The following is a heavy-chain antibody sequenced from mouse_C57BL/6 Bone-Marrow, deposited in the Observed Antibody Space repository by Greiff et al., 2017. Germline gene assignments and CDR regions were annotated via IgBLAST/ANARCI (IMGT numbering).Heavy chain of an antibody. J-gene: IGHJ1*03. CDR3: ARRGGGRDWYFDV. CDR2: ISSGGSYT. V-gene: IGHV5-6*01. Sequence: EVQLVESGGDLVKPGASLKLSCAASGFTFSSYGMSWVRQTPDKRLEWVATISSGGSYTYYPDSVKGRFTITRDNAKNTLYLQMSSLKSDDTAMYYCARRGGGRDWYFDVEGTGTTVTVTA. CDR1: GFTFSSYG.